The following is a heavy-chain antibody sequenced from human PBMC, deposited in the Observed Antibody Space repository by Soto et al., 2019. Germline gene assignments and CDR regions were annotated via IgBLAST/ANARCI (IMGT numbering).Heavy chain of an antibody. CDR1: GFTFSDYF. CDR2: INNDATYR. CDR3: GKGDTIFGVVDD. J-gene: IGHJ4*02. V-gene: IGHV3-11*06. D-gene: IGHD3-3*01. Sequence: SLRLSCAGSGFTFSDYFITWIRQAPGKGLEWISYINNDATYRKYADSVKGRFTVSRDNAKNSVFLQMNSLRPEDTALYYCGKGDTIFGVVDDWGPGTLATVSS.